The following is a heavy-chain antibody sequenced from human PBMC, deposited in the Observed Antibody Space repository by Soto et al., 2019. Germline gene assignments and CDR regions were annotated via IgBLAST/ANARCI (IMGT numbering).Heavy chain of an antibody. CDR2: TIPLFGTT. Sequence: QVQLVQSGVVVKKPGSSVRVSCKASGDTFKNSVISWVRQAPGQGLEWMGGTIPLFGTTDYAQKFQGRLTITTDESTTTAYMEVSRLTSEDTAVYYCVAELDFGKLSVVWGQGTTVIVSS. V-gene: IGHV1-69*01. CDR3: VAELDFGKLSVV. CDR1: GDTFKNSV. D-gene: IGHD3-10*01. J-gene: IGHJ6*02.